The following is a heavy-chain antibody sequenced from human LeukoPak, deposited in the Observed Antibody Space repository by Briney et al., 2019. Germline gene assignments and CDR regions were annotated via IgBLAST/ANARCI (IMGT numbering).Heavy chain of an antibody. V-gene: IGHV1-18*01. CDR1: RYTFTSYV. J-gene: IGHJ3*02. CDR2: ISAYNGKT. D-gene: IGHD4-23*01. Sequence: ASVKVSCKASRYTFTSYVICWVRQAPGQGLEWMGWISAYNGKTNYAQKLQGRVTITAETSTSTAYIELRRLRAAERTVYYCARAVDEDGVFDIWGQGTMVTVSS. CDR3: ARAVDEDGVFDI.